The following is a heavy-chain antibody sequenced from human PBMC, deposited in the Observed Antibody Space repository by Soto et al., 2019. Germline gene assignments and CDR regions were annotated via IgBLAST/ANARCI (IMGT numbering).Heavy chain of an antibody. CDR3: ARDPVEADGYYFDY. V-gene: IGHV3-30-3*01. D-gene: IGHD6-19*01. J-gene: IGHJ4*02. Sequence: QVQLVESGGGVVQPGRSLRLSCAASGFTFSSYAMHWVRQAPGKGLEWVAVISYDGSNKYYADSVKGRFTISRDNSKNTLYQQMNSLRAEDTAVYYCARDPVEADGYYFDYWGQGTLVTVSS. CDR1: GFTFSSYA. CDR2: ISYDGSNK.